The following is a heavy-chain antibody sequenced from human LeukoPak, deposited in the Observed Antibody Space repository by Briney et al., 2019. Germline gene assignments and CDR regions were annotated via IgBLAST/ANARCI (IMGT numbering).Heavy chain of an antibody. CDR3: ARGGYSGYDPWHYYYYMDV. D-gene: IGHD5-12*01. CDR2: ISSSSSTI. J-gene: IGHJ6*03. Sequence: AGGSLRLSCAASGFTFSDYYMSWIRQAPGKGLEWVSYISSSSSTIYYADSVKGRFTISRDNAKNSLYLQMNSLRAEDTAVYYYARGGYSGYDPWHYYYYMDVWGKGTTVTVSS. CDR1: GFTFSDYY. V-gene: IGHV3-11*04.